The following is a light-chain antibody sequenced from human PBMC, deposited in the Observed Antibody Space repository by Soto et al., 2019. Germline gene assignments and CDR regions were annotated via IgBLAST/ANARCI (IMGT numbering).Light chain of an antibody. CDR1: RSDVGSYNY. CDR3: SSYAGSSYLAV. J-gene: IGLJ1*01. V-gene: IGLV2-8*01. Sequence: QSALTQPPSASGSPGQSVTISCTGTRSDVGSYNYVSWYQQHPGKAPKLMIYEVSKRPSGVPDRFSDSKSGNTASLTVSGLQAEDEADYYCSSYAGSSYLAVFGTGTKVTVL. CDR2: EVS.